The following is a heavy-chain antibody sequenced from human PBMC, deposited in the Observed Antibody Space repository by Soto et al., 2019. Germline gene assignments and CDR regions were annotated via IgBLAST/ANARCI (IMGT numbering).Heavy chain of an antibody. CDR2: IIPNFDTP. V-gene: IGHV1-69*01. J-gene: IGHJ6*02. D-gene: IGHD3-10*01. CDR1: GGSFNNYA. CDR3: AVAMVREILIFESSGMHV. Sequence: QVHLVQSGAEVKKPGSSVKVSCKTSGGSFNNYAVSWVRQAPGQGLEWMGGIIPNFDTPNYAQKFQDRVTIIADESKSTVYMELRSLRSNDTAVYYCAVAMVREILIFESSGMHVWGQGPTVIVSS.